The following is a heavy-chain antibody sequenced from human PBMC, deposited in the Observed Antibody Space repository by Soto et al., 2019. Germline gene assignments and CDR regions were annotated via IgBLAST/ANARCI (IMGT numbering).Heavy chain of an antibody. CDR3: ARAMVRGVPFDY. CDR2: IYYSGST. CDR1: GGSISSGGYY. V-gene: IGHV4-31*03. D-gene: IGHD3-10*01. Sequence: PSETLSLTCTVSGGSISSGGYYWSWIRQHPGKGLEWIGYIYYSGSTYYNPSLKSRVTISVDTSKNQFSLKLSSVTAADTAVYYCARAMVRGVPFDYWRQGTLVTVSS. J-gene: IGHJ4*02.